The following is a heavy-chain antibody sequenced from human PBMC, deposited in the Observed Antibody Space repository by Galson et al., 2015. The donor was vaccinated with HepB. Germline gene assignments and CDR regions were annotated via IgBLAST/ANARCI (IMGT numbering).Heavy chain of an antibody. V-gene: IGHV3-23*01. CDR3: VKEGGDFGPGFTPGGDS. CDR2: ISGSGANT. CDR1: GFTFSKYA. J-gene: IGHJ5*01. Sequence: SLRLSCAASGAASGFTFSKYAMSWVRQAPGKGPEWVSGISGSGANTYYAEFVKGRFTISRDSSKSTLHLHMNSLRVEDTAVYHCVKEGGDFGPGFTPGGDSWGQGTLVTVSS. D-gene: IGHD3-16*01.